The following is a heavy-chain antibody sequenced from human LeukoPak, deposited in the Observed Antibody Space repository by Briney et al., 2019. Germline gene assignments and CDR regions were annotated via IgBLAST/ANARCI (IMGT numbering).Heavy chain of an antibody. J-gene: IGHJ6*03. CDR2: IIPISGTA. CDR1: GCTFSSYA. Sequence: SVKVSCKASGCTFSSYAISWVRQAPGQGLEWMGGIIPISGTANYAQKFQGRVTITTDESTSTAYMELNSLRSEDTAVYYCARADTGDRYYYYMDVWGKGTTVTVSS. CDR3: ARADTGDRYYYYMDV. V-gene: IGHV1-69*05. D-gene: IGHD7-27*01.